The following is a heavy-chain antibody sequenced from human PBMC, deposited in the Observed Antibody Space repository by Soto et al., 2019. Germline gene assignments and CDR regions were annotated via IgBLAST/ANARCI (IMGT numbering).Heavy chain of an antibody. Sequence: QVQLVQSGAEVKKPGSSVKVSCKASGGTFSNYPVSWVRQAPGQGLEWMGGIIPIFGIVNYAQKFQGRLTITADESPSTAYMELSSLRSEDTAVYYCARGNHRWLPLWYFDLWGRGTLVTVSS. CDR2: IIPIFGIV. CDR1: GGTFSNYP. J-gene: IGHJ2*01. V-gene: IGHV1-69*12. D-gene: IGHD5-12*01. CDR3: ARGNHRWLPLWYFDL.